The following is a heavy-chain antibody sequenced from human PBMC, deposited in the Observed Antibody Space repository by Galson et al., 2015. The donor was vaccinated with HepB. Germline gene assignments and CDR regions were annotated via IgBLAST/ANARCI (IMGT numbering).Heavy chain of an antibody. V-gene: IGHV3-7*01. Sequence: SLRLSCAASGFTFSRYWMSWVRQAPGKGLEWVANIRQDASEEYYVDSVKGRFTISRDNTKNSLFLQVNNLRADDTAVYYCARDGGLNYYYYHGMDVWGQGTTVTVSS. D-gene: IGHD3-16*01. CDR1: GFTFSRYW. CDR3: ARDGGLNYYYYHGMDV. J-gene: IGHJ6*02. CDR2: IRQDASEE.